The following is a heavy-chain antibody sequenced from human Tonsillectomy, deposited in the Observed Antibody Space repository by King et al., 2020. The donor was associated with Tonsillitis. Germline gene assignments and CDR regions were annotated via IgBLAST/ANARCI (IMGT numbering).Heavy chain of an antibody. CDR2: ISYDGSNK. J-gene: IGHJ4*02. V-gene: IGHV3-30*18. CDR1: GFTFSSYG. Sequence: VQLVESGGGVVQPGRSLRLSCAASGFTFSSYGMHWVRQAPGKGLEWVAVISYDGSNKYYADSVKGRFTISRDNSKNTLYLQMNSLRAEDTVVYYCSKGGYYFDYWGQGTLVTVSS. D-gene: IGHD3-16*01. CDR3: SKGGYYFDY.